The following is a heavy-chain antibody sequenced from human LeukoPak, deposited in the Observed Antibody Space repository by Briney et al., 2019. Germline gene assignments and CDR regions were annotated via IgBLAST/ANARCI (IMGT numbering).Heavy chain of an antibody. V-gene: IGHV1-18*01. CDR1: GGTFSSYA. CDR2: ISGSNGNT. Sequence: GASVKVSCKASGGTFSSYAISWVRQAPGQGLEWMGWISGSNGNTNYAQKFQGRVSMTADTSTSTAYMELSRLTSDDTAVYYCARDYYGSNNNWFDPWGQGTLVTVSS. J-gene: IGHJ5*02. D-gene: IGHD3-10*01. CDR3: ARDYYGSNNNWFDP.